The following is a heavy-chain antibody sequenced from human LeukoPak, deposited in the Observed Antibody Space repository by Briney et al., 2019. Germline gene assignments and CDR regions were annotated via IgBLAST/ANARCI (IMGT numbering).Heavy chain of an antibody. CDR1: PDSVTDYY. J-gene: IGHJ6*03. CDR3: ARGGSFYYYMDV. CDR2: IYDIGST. V-gene: IGHV4-4*07. D-gene: IGHD3-10*01. Sequence: SETLFLTCTVSPDSVTDYYWSWIRQPVGKGLEWIGYIYDIGSTNYNPSLQSRVTMSVDRSKNQFSLKLTSVTAADTAVYYCARGGSFYYYMDVWGKGTTVTVSS.